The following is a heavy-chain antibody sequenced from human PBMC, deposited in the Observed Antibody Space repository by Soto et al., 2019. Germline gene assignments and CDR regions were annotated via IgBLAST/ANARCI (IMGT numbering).Heavy chain of an antibody. CDR2: INPNSGGT. D-gene: IGHD3-22*01. CDR1: GYTFTGYY. CDR3: ARAAYYDSSGYYASDY. V-gene: IGHV1-2*02. J-gene: IGHJ4*02. Sequence: GASVKVSCKASGYTFTGYYMHWVRQAPGQGLEWMGWINPNSGGTNYAQKFQGRVTMTRDTSISTAYMELSRLRSDDTAVYYCARAAYYDSSGYYASDYWGQGTLVTVSS.